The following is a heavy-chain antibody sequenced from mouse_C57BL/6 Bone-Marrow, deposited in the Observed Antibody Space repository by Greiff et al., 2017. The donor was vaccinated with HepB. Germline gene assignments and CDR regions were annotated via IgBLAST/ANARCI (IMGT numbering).Heavy chain of an antibody. CDR2: IPPNSGST. Sequence: VQLQQPGAELVKPGASVKLSCKASGYTFTSYWMHWVKQRPGQGLEWIGMIPPNSGSTNYNEKFKSKATLTVDKSSITAYMQLSSLTSEDSAVDYCARGYYGSSRGYWYFDVWGTGTTVTVSS. J-gene: IGHJ1*03. V-gene: IGHV1-64*01. CDR1: GYTFTSYW. CDR3: ARGYYGSSRGYWYFDV. D-gene: IGHD1-1*01.